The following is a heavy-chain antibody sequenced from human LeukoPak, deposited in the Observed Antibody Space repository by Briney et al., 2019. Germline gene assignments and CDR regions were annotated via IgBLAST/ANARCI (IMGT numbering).Heavy chain of an antibody. CDR3: ARVLGIRNY. Sequence: SETLSLTCAVYGGSFSGYYWSWIRQPPGKGLEWIGEINHSGSTNYNPSLKSRVTISVDTSKNQFSLKLNSVTAADTAVYYCARVLGIRNYWGQGTLVTVSS. D-gene: IGHD7-27*01. V-gene: IGHV4-34*01. J-gene: IGHJ4*02. CDR2: INHSGST. CDR1: GGSFSGYY.